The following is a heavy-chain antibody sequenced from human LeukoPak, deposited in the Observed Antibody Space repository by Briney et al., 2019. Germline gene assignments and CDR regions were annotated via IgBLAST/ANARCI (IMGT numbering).Heavy chain of an antibody. CDR1: GGSISSGSYY. CDR3: ARTWLGYYGMDV. CDR2: IYTSGST. J-gene: IGHJ6*02. D-gene: IGHD3-10*01. V-gene: IGHV4-61*02. Sequence: SETLSLTCTVSGGSISSGSYYWSWIRQPAGKGLEWIGRIYTSGSTNYNPSLKSRVTILVDTSKNQFSLKLSSVTAADTAVYYCARTWLGYYGMDVWGQGTTVTVSS.